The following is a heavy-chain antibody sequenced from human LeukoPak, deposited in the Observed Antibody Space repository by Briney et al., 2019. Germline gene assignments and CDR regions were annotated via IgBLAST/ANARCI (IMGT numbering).Heavy chain of an antibody. Sequence: ASVKVSCKASGYTFTSYDINWVRQATGQGLEWMGWMNPNSGNTGFAQKFQGRVTMTRNTSISTAYMELSSLRSEDTAVYYCARGRKVRGVIDNYYYYYYMDVWGKGTTVTISS. V-gene: IGHV1-8*01. CDR1: GYTFTSYD. J-gene: IGHJ6*03. CDR2: MNPNSGNT. CDR3: ARGRKVRGVIDNYYYYYYMDV. D-gene: IGHD3-10*01.